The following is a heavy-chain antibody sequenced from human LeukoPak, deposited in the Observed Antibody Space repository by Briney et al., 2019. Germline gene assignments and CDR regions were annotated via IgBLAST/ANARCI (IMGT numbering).Heavy chain of an antibody. CDR3: ARSFPIAVAGDDAEYFQH. J-gene: IGHJ1*01. D-gene: IGHD6-19*01. Sequence: PGGSLRLSCAASGFTFSSYWMSWVRQAPGKGLEWVANIKQDGSEKYYVDSVKGRFTISRDNAKNSLYLQMNSLRAEDTAVYYCARSFPIAVAGDDAEYFQHWGQGTLVTVSS. CDR1: GFTFSSYW. CDR2: IKQDGSEK. V-gene: IGHV3-7*01.